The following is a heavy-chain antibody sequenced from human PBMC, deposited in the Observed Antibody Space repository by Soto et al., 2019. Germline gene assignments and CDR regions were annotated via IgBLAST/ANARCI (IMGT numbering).Heavy chain of an antibody. CDR2: IYYSGST. CDR3: ARGRAAYCSGGSCYSSYYYYYYMDV. V-gene: IGHV4-59*08. Sequence: SETLSLTCPVSGVSISSYYWSWVRPPPGKGLEWIGYIYYSGSTNYNTSLKNRVTISVATSKNQFYLKLSSVTAADTAVYYCARGRAAYCSGGSCYSSYYYYYYMDVWGKGTTVTVSS. D-gene: IGHD2-15*01. CDR1: GVSISSYY. J-gene: IGHJ6*03.